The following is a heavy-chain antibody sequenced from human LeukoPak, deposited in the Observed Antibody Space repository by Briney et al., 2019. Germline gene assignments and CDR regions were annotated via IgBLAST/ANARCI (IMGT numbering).Heavy chain of an antibody. D-gene: IGHD3-3*01. Sequence: SETLSLTCAVYGGSFIGYYWSWIRQPPGKGLEWIGEINHSGGANYNPSLKSRVTISADTSKSQFSLKLGSVTAADTAVYYCARVPLRYLEPFDYWGQGTLVTVSS. CDR2: INHSGGA. CDR1: GGSFIGYY. CDR3: ARVPLRYLEPFDY. J-gene: IGHJ4*02. V-gene: IGHV4-34*01.